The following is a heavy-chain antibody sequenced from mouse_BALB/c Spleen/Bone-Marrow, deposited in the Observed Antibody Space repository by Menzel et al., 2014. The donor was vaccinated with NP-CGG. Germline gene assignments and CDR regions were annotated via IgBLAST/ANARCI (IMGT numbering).Heavy chain of an antibody. CDR2: NNPYNAGT. D-gene: IGHD4-1*01. CDR3: ARCLTGTSALDF. Sequence: VQLKESGPELVKPGAAVKMSCKASGYTFTSYVMHWVKQRPGQGLEWIGYNNPYNAGTNYNEKFRGKATLTADKSSSTAYMQLSRLTSDDSAVYFCARCLTGTSALDFWGQGTSVTVSS. CDR1: GYTFTSYV. V-gene: IGHV1-14*01. J-gene: IGHJ4*01.